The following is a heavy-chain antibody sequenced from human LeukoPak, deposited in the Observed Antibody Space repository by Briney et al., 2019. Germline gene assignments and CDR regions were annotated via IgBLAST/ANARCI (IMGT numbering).Heavy chain of an antibody. D-gene: IGHD2-21*02. CDR2: ISGSGGST. Sequence: GGSLRLSCAASGFTFSSYAMSWVRQAPGKGLEWVSAISGSGGSTYYADSVKGRFTISRDNSKNTLYLQMNSLRAEDTAVYYCAKMGAATPWGLAYCGGDCSASFWGQGTMVTVSS. CDR3: AKMGAATPWGLAYCGGDCSASF. V-gene: IGHV3-23*01. CDR1: GFTFSSYA. J-gene: IGHJ3*01.